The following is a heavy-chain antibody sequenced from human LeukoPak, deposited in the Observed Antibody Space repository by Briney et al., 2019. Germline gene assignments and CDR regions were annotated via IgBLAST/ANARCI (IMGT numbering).Heavy chain of an antibody. D-gene: IGHD1-26*01. CDR3: ARGGSFEAFDI. CDR2: MYYSGST. V-gene: IGHV4-39*02. J-gene: IGHJ3*02. Sequence: TSETLSLTCTVSGGSVTSSSFYWGWIRQPPGRGLEWIGSMYYSGSTYYSPSLKSRVTLFTDSSKNHFSLKLNSVTAADTAVYYCARGGSFEAFDIWGQGTMVTVSS. CDR1: GGSVTSSSFY.